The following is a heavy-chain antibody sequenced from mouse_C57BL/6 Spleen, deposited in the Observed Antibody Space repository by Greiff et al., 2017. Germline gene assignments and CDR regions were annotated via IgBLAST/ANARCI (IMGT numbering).Heavy chain of an antibody. V-gene: IGHV1-72*01. CDR1: GYTFPSYW. J-gene: IGHJ4*01. Sequence: QVQLQQPGAELVKPGASVKLSCKASGYTFPSYWMHWVKQRPGRGLEWIGRIEPNSGGTKYNEKLKSKATLTVDKPSSTAYMQLSSLTSEDSAVYYCARSTTVEDYAMDYWGQGTSVTVSS. CDR3: ARSTTVEDYAMDY. D-gene: IGHD1-1*01. CDR2: IEPNSGGT.